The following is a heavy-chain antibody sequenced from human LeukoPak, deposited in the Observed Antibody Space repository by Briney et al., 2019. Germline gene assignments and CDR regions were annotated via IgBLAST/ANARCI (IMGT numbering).Heavy chain of an antibody. CDR2: ISGSGGST. J-gene: IGHJ4*02. V-gene: IGHV3-23*01. CDR3: AKDPGKYYYGSGRDY. CDR1: GFTFSSYA. D-gene: IGHD3-10*01. Sequence: PGGSLRLSCAASGFTFSSYAMSWVRQAPGKGLEWVSAISGSGGSTYYADSVKGRFTISRDNSKNTLYLQMNSLRAEDTAVYYCAKDPGKYYYGSGRDYWGQGTLVTVSS.